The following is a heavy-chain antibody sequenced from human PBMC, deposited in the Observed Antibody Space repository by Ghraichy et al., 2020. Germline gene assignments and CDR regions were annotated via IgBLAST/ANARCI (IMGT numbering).Heavy chain of an antibody. V-gene: IGHV3-30*04. D-gene: IGHD3-10*01. CDR2: ISYDGSNK. CDR3: ARVSGYGSLYYYGMDV. CDR1: GFTFSSYA. Sequence: GGSLRLSCAASGFTFSSYAMHWVRQAPGKGLEWVAVISYDGSNKYYADSVKGRFTISRDNSKNTLYLQMNSLRAEDTAVYYCARVSGYGSLYYYGMDVWGQGTTVTVSS. J-gene: IGHJ6*02.